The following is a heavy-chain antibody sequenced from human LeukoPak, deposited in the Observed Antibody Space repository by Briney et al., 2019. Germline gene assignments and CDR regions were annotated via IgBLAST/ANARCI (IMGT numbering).Heavy chain of an antibody. CDR2: IRYDGSNK. V-gene: IGHV3-30*02. D-gene: IGHD3-10*01. CDR1: GFTFSSYG. J-gene: IGHJ4*02. Sequence: PGGSLRLSCAASGFTFSSYGMHWVRQAPGKGLEWVAFIRYDGSNKYYADSVEGRFTISRDNSKNTLYLQMNSLRAEDTAVYYCAKDRVFTMVRGVPGYWGQGTLVTVSS. CDR3: AKDRVFTMVRGVPGY.